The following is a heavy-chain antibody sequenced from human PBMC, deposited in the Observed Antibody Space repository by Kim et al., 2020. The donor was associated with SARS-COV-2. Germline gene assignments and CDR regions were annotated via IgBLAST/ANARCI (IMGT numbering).Heavy chain of an antibody. D-gene: IGHD5-18*01. CDR2: IYYEGST. CDR3: ARDYNYGAYDS. J-gene: IGHJ4*02. Sequence: SETLSLTCTVSGGSVSDGYYLSWIRQSPGKRLEYIGHIYYEGSTTYNPSLKSRITISIDTSKNHFSLELTSVTAADTAVYYCARDYNYGAYDSWGQGTLVTVSS. V-gene: IGHV4-61*03. CDR1: GGSVSDGYY.